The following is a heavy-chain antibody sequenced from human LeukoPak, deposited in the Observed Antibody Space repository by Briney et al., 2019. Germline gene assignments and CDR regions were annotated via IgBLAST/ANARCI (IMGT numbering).Heavy chain of an antibody. CDR2: ISSSGSTI. J-gene: IGHJ6*03. Sequence: GGSLRLSCAASGFTFSSYEMNWVRQAPGKGLEWVSYISSSGSTIYYADSVKGRFTISRDNAKNSLYLQMNSLRAEDTAVYYCARDREGYQLPQMHHYYYMDVWGKGTTVTISS. CDR3: ARDREGYQLPQMHHYYYMDV. D-gene: IGHD2-2*01. CDR1: GFTFSSYE. V-gene: IGHV3-48*03.